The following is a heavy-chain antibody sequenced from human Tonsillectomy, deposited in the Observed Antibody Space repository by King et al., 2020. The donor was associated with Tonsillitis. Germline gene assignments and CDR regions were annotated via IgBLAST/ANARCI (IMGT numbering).Heavy chain of an antibody. J-gene: IGHJ4*02. CDR1: GFTFSRYW. CDR3: ATEGGRSGSGY. V-gene: IGHV3-7*01. CDR2: IKEDGSDK. Sequence: VQLVESGGGLVQPGGSLRLSCAVSGFTFSRYWMIWVRQAPGRGLEGVANIKEDGSDKHYVDSVKGRFTISRDNAKNSLFLQMNSLRAEDTAVYYCATEGGRSGSGYWGQGTLVTVSS. D-gene: IGHD3-10*01.